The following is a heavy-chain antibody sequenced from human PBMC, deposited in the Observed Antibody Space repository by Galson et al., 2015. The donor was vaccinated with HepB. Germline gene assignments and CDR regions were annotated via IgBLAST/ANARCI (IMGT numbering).Heavy chain of an antibody. J-gene: IGHJ3*02. CDR1: GFTFRSYT. D-gene: IGHD6-13*01. Sequence: SLRLSCAASGFTFRSYTMHWVRQAPGKGLELVAVICYDGSNKYYADSVKGRFTISRDNSKNTLYLQMNSLRAEDTAVYYCARDGTVCSSWYRPRLGDAFDIWGQGTMVTVSS. V-gene: IGHV3-30*04. CDR2: ICYDGSNK. CDR3: ARDGTVCSSWYRPRLGDAFDI.